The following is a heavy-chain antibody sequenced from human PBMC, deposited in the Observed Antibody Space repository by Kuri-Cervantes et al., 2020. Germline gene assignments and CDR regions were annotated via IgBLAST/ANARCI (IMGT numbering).Heavy chain of an antibody. J-gene: IGHJ6*02. V-gene: IGHV3-33*01. CDR3: ARDFGGGVVVPAAIYYYGMDV. CDR1: GFTFSSYG. Sequence: GGSLRLSCAASGFTFSSYGMHWVRQAPGKGLEWVAVIWYDGSNKYYADSVKGRFTISRDNSKNTLYLQMNSLRAEDTAVYYCARDFGGGVVVPAAIYYYGMDVWGQGTTVTVS. D-gene: IGHD2-2*01. CDR2: IWYDGSNK.